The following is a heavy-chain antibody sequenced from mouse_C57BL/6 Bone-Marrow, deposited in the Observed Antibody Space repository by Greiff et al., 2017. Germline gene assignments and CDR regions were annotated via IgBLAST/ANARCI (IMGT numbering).Heavy chain of an antibody. D-gene: IGHD1-1*01. CDR1: GYTFTGYC. J-gene: IGHJ4*01. CDR3: ARGPYGNRALDY. Sequence: QVQLQQSGAELVKPGASVKISCKASGYTFTGYCMHWVKQRPGQGLEWIGRIYPGSGGTNYNEKFKGKATLTVDKSSSTAYMLLSSLTSEDSAVYCCARGPYGNRALDYWGQGTSVTVSS. V-gene: IGHV1-75*01. CDR2: IYPGSGGT.